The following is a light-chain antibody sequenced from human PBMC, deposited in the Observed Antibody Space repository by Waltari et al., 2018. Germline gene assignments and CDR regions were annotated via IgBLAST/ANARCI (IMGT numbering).Light chain of an antibody. Sequence: DIVMTQSPLSLSVTPGETASVSCRSSQSLLHSNGRSGLDWYLQKPGQSPQLLIYSGSYRASGVPDRFSGSGSGTDFTLKISRVEAEDVGVYYCMQSLQSPLTFGQGTKVEIK. V-gene: IGKV2-28*01. J-gene: IGKJ1*01. CDR1: QSLLHSNGRSG. CDR2: SGS. CDR3: MQSLQSPLT.